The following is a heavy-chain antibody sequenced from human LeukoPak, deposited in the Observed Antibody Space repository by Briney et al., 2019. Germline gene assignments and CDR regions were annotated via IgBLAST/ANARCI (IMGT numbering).Heavy chain of an antibody. V-gene: IGHV3-23*01. J-gene: IGHJ4*02. CDR1: GFTFSSYA. Sequence: GGSLRLSCAASGFTFSSYAMSWVRQAPGKGLEWVSVISGSGGSTYYADSVKGRFTISRDNSKNTLYLQMNSLRAEDTAVYYCAKDGYSSSSTYYFDYWGQGTLVTVS. D-gene: IGHD6-6*01. CDR3: AKDGYSSSSTYYFDY. CDR2: ISGSGGST.